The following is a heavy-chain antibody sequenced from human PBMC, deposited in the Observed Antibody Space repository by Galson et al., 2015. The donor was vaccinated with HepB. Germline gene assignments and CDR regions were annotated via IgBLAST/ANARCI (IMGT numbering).Heavy chain of an antibody. CDR1: GYTFTSYY. V-gene: IGHV1-46*01. J-gene: IGHJ6*02. D-gene: IGHD6-19*01. Sequence: SVKVSCKASGYTFTSYYMHWVRQAPGQGLEWMGIINPSGGSTSYAQKFQGRVTMTRDTSTSTVYMELSSLRSEDTAVYYCARGIAVVTEYYYYYGMDVWGQGTTVTVSS. CDR3: ARGIAVVTEYYYYYGMDV. CDR2: INPSGGST.